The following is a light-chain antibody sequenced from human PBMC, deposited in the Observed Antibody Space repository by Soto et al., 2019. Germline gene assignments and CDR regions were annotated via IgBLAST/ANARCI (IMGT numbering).Light chain of an antibody. CDR3: QQYGSSPVT. J-gene: IGKJ5*01. CDR1: QSVSDK. V-gene: IGKV3-20*01. CDR2: GAS. Sequence: EVLMTQSPDTLYVSPGERVTLSCRASQSVSDKLACYQQKPGQAPRLLIYGASSRATGIPDRFSGSGSGTDFTLTISRLEPEDFAVYYCQQYGSSPVTFGQGTRLEIK.